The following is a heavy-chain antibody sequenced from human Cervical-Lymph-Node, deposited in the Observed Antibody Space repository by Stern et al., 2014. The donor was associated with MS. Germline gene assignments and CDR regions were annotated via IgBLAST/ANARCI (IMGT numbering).Heavy chain of an antibody. V-gene: IGHV3-33*01. CDR3: ARASEQPFDY. D-gene: IGHD1/OR15-1a*01. Sequence: DQLVESGGGVVQPGRSLRLSCAASGFTFSSYGMHWVRQAPGKGLEWVAVIWYDGSNKYYADSVKGRFTISRDNSKNTLYLQRNSLRAEDTAVYYCARASEQPFDYWGQGTLVTVSS. CDR1: GFTFSSYG. J-gene: IGHJ4*02. CDR2: IWYDGSNK.